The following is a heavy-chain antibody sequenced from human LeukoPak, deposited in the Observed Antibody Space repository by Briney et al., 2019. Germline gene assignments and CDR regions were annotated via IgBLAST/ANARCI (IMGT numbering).Heavy chain of an antibody. CDR2: IYYSGST. Sequence: SETLSLTCTVSGCSISSYYWTWIRQPPGKGLEWIGYIYYSGSTNHNPSLKSRVTMSVDTSKNQFSLKLSSVTAADTAVYYCARDQEVGSSGWYWFDYWGQGTLVTVSS. J-gene: IGHJ4*02. CDR1: GCSISSYY. D-gene: IGHD6-19*01. CDR3: ARDQEVGSSGWYWFDY. V-gene: IGHV4-59*12.